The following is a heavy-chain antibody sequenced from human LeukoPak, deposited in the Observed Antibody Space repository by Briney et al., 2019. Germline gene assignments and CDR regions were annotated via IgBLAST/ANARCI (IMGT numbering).Heavy chain of an antibody. CDR1: GGSLTANY. J-gene: IGHJ4*02. D-gene: IGHD2-8*01. V-gene: IGHV4-34*01. CDR2: VNDSGNT. Sequence: SETLSLTCEVHGGSLTANYRSWARQSPGKGLEWSGEVNDSGNTNYNPSLKSRVSISVDTSKNQFSLKVYSVTAADTAVYYCARESCTNGVCSNFDYWGQGTLVTVSS. CDR3: ARESCTNGVCSNFDY.